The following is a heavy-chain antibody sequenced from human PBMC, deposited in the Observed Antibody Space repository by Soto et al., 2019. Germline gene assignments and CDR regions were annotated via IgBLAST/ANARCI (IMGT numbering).Heavy chain of an antibody. CDR3: VTGYHSDY. J-gene: IGHJ4*02. D-gene: IGHD5-18*01. CDR1: GISTSSYW. V-gene: IGHV3-7*03. CDR2: IKKDGSEK. Sequence: PGGSLRLSCAASGISTSSYWMGWVRQAPGRGLEWVASIKKDGSEKYYMDSLKGRFTISRDNALNSLYLQMNSRRAEDTAVYFCVTGYHSDYWGQGTLVTVSS.